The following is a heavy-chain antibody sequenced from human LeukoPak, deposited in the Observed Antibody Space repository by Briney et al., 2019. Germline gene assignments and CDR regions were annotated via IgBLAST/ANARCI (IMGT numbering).Heavy chain of an antibody. CDR2: IYYSGST. Sequence: SETLSLTCTVSGGSISSYYWIWIRQPPGKGLEWIGYIYYSGSTNYNPSLKSRVTISVDTSKNQFSLKLSSVTAADTAVYYCARQVVVRDAFDIWGQGTMVTVSS. D-gene: IGHD3-22*01. J-gene: IGHJ3*02. CDR3: ARQVVVRDAFDI. CDR1: GGSISSYY. V-gene: IGHV4-59*08.